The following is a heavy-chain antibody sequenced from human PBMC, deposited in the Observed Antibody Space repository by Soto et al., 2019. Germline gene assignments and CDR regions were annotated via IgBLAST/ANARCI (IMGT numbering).Heavy chain of an antibody. CDR1: RFTFSSYG. CDR3: ANWLTTVTTDAFDI. CDR2: ISYDGSNK. Sequence: QVQLVESGGGVVQPGRSLRLSCAASRFTFSSYGMHWVRQAPGKGLEWVAVISYDGSNKYYADSVKGRFTISRDNSKNTLYLQMNSLRAEDTAVYYCANWLTTVTTDAFDIWGQGTMVTVSS. V-gene: IGHV3-30*18. D-gene: IGHD4-17*01. J-gene: IGHJ3*02.